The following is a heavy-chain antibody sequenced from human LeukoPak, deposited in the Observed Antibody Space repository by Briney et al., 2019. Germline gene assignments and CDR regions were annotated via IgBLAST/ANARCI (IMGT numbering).Heavy chain of an antibody. CDR2: IYYSGST. CDR3: ARDLGSGCDNPHY. D-gene: IGHD5-12*01. V-gene: IGHV4-30-4*01. J-gene: IGHJ4*02. Sequence: PSETLSLICTVSGGSITSGDYYWSWIRQPPGKGLEWIGYIYYSGSTYYNPSLKSRVTISVDTSKNQFSLKLSSVTAADTAVYYCARDLGSGCDNPHYWGQGTLVTVSS. CDR1: GGSITSGDYY.